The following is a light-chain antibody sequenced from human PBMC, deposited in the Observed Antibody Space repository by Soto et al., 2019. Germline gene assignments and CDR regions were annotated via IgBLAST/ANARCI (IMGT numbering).Light chain of an antibody. CDR3: QQYNNWPLT. V-gene: IGKV3D-15*01. CDR2: DAS. CDR1: QSVRSY. J-gene: IGKJ5*01. Sequence: EIVMTQSPATLSVSPGERATLSCRASQSVRSYLAWYQHKPGQAPRLLLYDASTRATGIPARFSGSGSGTEFTLTISSLQSEDFAVYYCQQYNNWPLTFGQGTRLEIK.